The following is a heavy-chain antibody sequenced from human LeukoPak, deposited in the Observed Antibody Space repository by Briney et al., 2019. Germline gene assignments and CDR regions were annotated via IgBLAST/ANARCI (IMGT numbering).Heavy chain of an antibody. D-gene: IGHD2-2*01. CDR1: GYTFTSYY. V-gene: IGHV1-46*03. CDR2: INPSGGST. CDR3: ARDDLSCSSTSCYYRAVDGMDV. Sequence: ASVKVSCKASGYTFTSYYMHWVRQAPGQGLEWMGIINPSGGSTSYAQKFQGRVTMTRDTSTSTVYMELSSLRSEDTAVYYCARDDLSCSSTSCYYRAVDGMDVWGQGTTVTVSS. J-gene: IGHJ6*02.